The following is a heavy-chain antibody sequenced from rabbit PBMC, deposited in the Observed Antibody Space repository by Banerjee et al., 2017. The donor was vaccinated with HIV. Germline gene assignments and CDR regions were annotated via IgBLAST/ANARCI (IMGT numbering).Heavy chain of an antibody. J-gene: IGHJ4*01. CDR2: INSNTGNT. V-gene: IGHV1S43*01. Sequence: QSLEESGGGLVKPEGSLTLTCTASGFSFSNKYVMCWVRQATGKGLEWIACINSNTGNTVYASWVNGRFPITRSTGLNTVTLQMTSLTAADTASYFCARGDTGSRRSPFNLWGPGTLVTVS. D-gene: IGHD1-1*01. CDR1: GFSFSNKYV. CDR3: ARGDTGSRRSPFNL.